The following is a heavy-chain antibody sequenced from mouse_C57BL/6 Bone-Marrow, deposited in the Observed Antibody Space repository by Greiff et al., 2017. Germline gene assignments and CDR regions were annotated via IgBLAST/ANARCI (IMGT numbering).Heavy chain of an antibody. Sequence: QVQLQQPGAELVRPGTSVKLSCKASGYTFTSYWMHWVKQRPGQGLEWIGVIDPSDSYTNYNQKFKGKATLTVDPSSSTSYMQLSSLTSEDSAVYYCARGGIYYGNYWYFAVWGTGTTVTVSS. CDR3: ARGGIYYGNYWYFAV. V-gene: IGHV1-59*01. CDR1: GYTFTSYW. J-gene: IGHJ1*03. D-gene: IGHD2-1*01. CDR2: IDPSDSYT.